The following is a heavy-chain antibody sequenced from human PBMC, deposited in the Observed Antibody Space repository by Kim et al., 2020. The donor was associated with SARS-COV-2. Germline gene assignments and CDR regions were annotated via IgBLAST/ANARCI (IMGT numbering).Heavy chain of an antibody. CDR3: AREDGDYVWYFDL. V-gene: IGHV4-30-4*01. Sequence: SETLSLTCTVSGGSISSGDYYWSWIRQPPGKGLEWIGYIYYSGSTYYNPSLKSRVTISVDTSKNQFSLKLSSVTAADTAVYYCAREDGDYVWYFDLWGRGTLVTVSS. CDR1: GGSISSGDYY. D-gene: IGHD4-17*01. CDR2: IYYSGST. J-gene: IGHJ2*01.